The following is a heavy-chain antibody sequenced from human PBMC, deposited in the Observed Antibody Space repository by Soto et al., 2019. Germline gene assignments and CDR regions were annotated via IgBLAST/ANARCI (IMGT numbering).Heavy chain of an antibody. CDR2: ISSDSGGST. D-gene: IGHD2-2*01. Sequence: EVQLLESGGDLVQPGGSLRLTCAASGFTVSTYGMSGVRQAPGKGLEWVSSISSDSGGSTYYADSVKDRFTISRDNSKNTLYLQMNTLRAEDTAVYYCAKEGRRLPATSPPHWFDPWGQGTLVTVSS. J-gene: IGHJ5*02. CDR3: AKEGRRLPATSPPHWFDP. V-gene: IGHV3-23*01. CDR1: GFTVSTYG.